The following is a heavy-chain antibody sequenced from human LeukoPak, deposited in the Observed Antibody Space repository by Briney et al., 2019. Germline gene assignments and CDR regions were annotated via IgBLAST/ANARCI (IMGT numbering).Heavy chain of an antibody. V-gene: IGHV4-39*07. CDR2: IYYSGNT. CDR3: ARDGLNTMVRGKIHYYYMDV. D-gene: IGHD3-10*01. CDR1: GGSIRSSGYY. J-gene: IGHJ6*03. Sequence: SETLSLTCTVSGGSIRSSGYYWGWIRQPPGKGLEWIGSIYYSGNTYYNPSLKSRVTISVDTSKNQFSLKLSSVTAADTAVYYCARDGLNTMVRGKIHYYYMDVWGKGTTVTISS.